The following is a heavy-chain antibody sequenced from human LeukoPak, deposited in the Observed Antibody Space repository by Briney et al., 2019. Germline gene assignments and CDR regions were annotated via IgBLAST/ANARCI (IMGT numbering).Heavy chain of an antibody. Sequence: KPGGSLRLSCAASGFTFSDYYMSWIRQAPGKGLEWVSYISSSGSTIYYADSVKGRFTISRDNAKNSLYLQMNSLRAEDTAVYYCARQGTGTTPDRPFYYYHGMDVWGQGTTVTVSS. J-gene: IGHJ6*02. CDR2: ISSSGSTI. CDR3: ARQGTGTTPDRPFYYYHGMDV. D-gene: IGHD1-1*01. CDR1: GFTFSDYY. V-gene: IGHV3-11*01.